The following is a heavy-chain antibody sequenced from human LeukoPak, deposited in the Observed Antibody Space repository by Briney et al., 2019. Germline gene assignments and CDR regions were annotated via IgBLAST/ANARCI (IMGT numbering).Heavy chain of an antibody. CDR1: GGSISNYH. Sequence: PSETLSLTCTVSGGSISNYHWSWIRQPAGKGLEWIGQIHTSGSTNYNPPLKSRVTMSIDTTEDQVSLTIRSVTAADTAFYYCARRGISSGWSFDYWGQGTLVTVSS. V-gene: IGHV4-4*07. D-gene: IGHD6-19*01. CDR3: ARRGISSGWSFDY. J-gene: IGHJ4*02. CDR2: IHTSGST.